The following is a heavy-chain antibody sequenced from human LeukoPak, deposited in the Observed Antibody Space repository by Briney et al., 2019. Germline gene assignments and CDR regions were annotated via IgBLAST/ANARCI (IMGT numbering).Heavy chain of an antibody. J-gene: IGHJ4*02. D-gene: IGHD2-15*01. CDR1: GLTVSGNY. Sequence: PGGSLRLSCAASGLTVSGNYMSWVRQAPGKGLEWVSIIYYTGSTYYADSVRGRFTISRDISKNTVYLQVNSLGAEDTAVYYCARVVVVSSHADYFDFWGQGTLVTVSS. CDR3: ARVVVVSSHADYFDF. V-gene: IGHV3-53*01. CDR2: IYYTGST.